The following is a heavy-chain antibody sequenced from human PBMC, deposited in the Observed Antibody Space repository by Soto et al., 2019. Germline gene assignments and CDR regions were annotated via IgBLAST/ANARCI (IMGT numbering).Heavy chain of an antibody. CDR3: ARVYGDYGHYYGMDV. CDR2: IWYDGSNK. V-gene: IGHV3-33*01. D-gene: IGHD4-17*01. J-gene: IGHJ6*02. CDR1: GFTFSSYG. Sequence: QVQLVESGGGVVQPGRSLRLSCAASGFTFSSYGMHWVRQAPGKGLEWVAVIWYDGSNKYYADSVKGRFTISRDNSKNTLYLQMNSLRAEDTAVYYCARVYGDYGHYYGMDVWGQGTTFTVSS.